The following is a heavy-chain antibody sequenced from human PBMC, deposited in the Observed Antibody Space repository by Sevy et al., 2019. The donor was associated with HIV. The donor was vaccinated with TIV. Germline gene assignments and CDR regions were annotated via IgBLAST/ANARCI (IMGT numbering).Heavy chain of an antibody. D-gene: IGHD3-9*01. J-gene: IGHJ5*02. CDR3: VKDRIETILWSKGDWFAP. CDR2: LSSHNAGST. Sequence: GGSLRLSCSASGFIFSNYAMHWVRQAPGKGLEYVSGLSSHNAGSTYYADSVNGRFTISRDNSKNTLYLQMTSLRTEDTAVYYCVKDRIETILWSKGDWFAPWGQGTLVTVSS. CDR1: GFIFSNYA. V-gene: IGHV3-64D*06.